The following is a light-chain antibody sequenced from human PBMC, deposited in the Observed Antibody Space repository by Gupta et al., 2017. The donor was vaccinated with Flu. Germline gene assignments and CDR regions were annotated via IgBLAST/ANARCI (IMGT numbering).Light chain of an antibody. Sequence: EIVMTQSPATLSVSPGERATLSCRASQSVSSNLAWYQQKPGQAPRLLIYGASTRDTGIPARFSGSGSGKEFTLTISSRQSEDFAVYYCQQYNNWPPYTFGQGTXLEIK. J-gene: IGKJ2*01. CDR2: GAS. CDR3: QQYNNWPPYT. CDR1: QSVSSN. V-gene: IGKV3-15*01.